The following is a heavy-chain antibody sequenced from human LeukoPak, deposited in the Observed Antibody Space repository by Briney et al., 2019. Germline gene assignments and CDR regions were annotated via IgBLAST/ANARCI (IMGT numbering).Heavy chain of an antibody. J-gene: IGHJ4*02. D-gene: IGHD6-13*01. CDR2: IYHSGGT. Sequence: SETLSLTCTVSGYSISSGYYWGWIRQPPGKGLEWIGSIYHSGGTYYNPSLKSRVTISVDTSKNQFSLKLSSVTAADTAVYYCARVGYSSSSRNFDYWGQGTLVTVSS. CDR1: GYSISSGYY. CDR3: ARVGYSSSSRNFDY. V-gene: IGHV4-38-2*02.